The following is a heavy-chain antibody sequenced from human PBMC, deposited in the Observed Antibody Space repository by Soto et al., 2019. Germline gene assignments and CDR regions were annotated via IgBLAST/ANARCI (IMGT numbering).Heavy chain of an antibody. Sequence: ASVKVSCKASGYTFTSYGISWVRQAPGQGLEWMGWISAYNGNTNYAQKLQGRVTMTTDTSTSTAYMELRSLRSDDTAVYYCARTEYYDFWSGYYSPPYYYYMDVWGKGTTVTVSS. CDR3: ARTEYYDFWSGYYSPPYYYYMDV. D-gene: IGHD3-3*01. CDR2: ISAYNGNT. V-gene: IGHV1-18*01. J-gene: IGHJ6*03. CDR1: GYTFTSYG.